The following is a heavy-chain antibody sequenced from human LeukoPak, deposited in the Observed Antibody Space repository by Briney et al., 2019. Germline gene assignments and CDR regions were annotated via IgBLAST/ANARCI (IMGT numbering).Heavy chain of an antibody. CDR1: GGSISSYY. V-gene: IGHV4-59*08. J-gene: IGHJ5*02. CDR2: IYYSGST. D-gene: IGHD4-17*01. CDR3: AAVTTVTTFDP. Sequence: SGTLSLTCTVSGGSISSYYWSWIRQPPGKGLEWIGYIYYSGSTNYNPSLKSRVTISVDTSKNQFSLKLSSVTAADTAVYYCAAVTTVTTFDPWGQGTLVTVSS.